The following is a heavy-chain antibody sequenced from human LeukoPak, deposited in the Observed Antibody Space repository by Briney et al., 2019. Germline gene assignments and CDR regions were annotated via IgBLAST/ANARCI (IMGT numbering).Heavy chain of an antibody. CDR1: GGTFSSYA. Sequence: GASVKVSCKASGGTFSSYAISWVRQAPGQGLEWMGRIIPILGIANYAQKFQGRVTITADKSTSTAYMELSSLRSEDTAVYYCARRPRQRGPGNDAFDIWGQGTMVTVSS. V-gene: IGHV1-69*04. J-gene: IGHJ3*02. CDR2: IIPILGIA. CDR3: ARRPRQRGPGNDAFDI. D-gene: IGHD6-25*01.